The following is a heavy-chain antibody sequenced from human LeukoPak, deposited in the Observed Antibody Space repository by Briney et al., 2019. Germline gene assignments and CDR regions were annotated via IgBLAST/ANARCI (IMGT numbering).Heavy chain of an antibody. V-gene: IGHV3-9*01. CDR1: GFTFDDYA. CDR2: ISWKSGSI. Sequence: PGRSLRLSCAASGFTFDDYAMHWVRQAPGKGLEWVSDISWKSGSIGYADSVKGRFTISRDNAKNSLYLQMNSLRAEDTALYYCAKEGSAAGYTWNWFDSWGQGTLVTVSS. J-gene: IGHJ5*01. CDR3: AKEGSAAGYTWNWFDS. D-gene: IGHD6-13*01.